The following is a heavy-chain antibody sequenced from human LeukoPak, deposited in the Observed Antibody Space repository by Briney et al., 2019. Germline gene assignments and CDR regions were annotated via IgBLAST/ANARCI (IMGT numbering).Heavy chain of an antibody. J-gene: IGHJ6*02. CDR2: TFYRSKFYN. CDR3: AAGRLTYYAMDV. CDR1: GDSVSRNSAA. Sequence: SQTLSLTCAISGDSVSRNSAAWNWIRQSPSRGLEWPARTFYRSKFYNEYAVSVISRITISADTSKNQFSLQLNSVTPEDTGVYYCAAGRLTYYAMDVWGQGATVTVSS. V-gene: IGHV6-1*01. D-gene: IGHD4/OR15-4a*01.